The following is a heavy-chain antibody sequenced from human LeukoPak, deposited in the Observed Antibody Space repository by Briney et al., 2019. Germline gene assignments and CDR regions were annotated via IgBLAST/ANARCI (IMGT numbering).Heavy chain of an antibody. CDR1: GFTFSSHW. J-gene: IGHJ4*02. Sequence: GGSLRLSCAASGFTFSSHWMSWVRQAPGKGLEWVANVKQDGSEKYYVDSVKGRFTISRDNTKNSLYLQMNSLRAEDTAVYYCARDRLNAFWSGDSWDYWGQGTLVTVSS. CDR2: VKQDGSEK. V-gene: IGHV3-7*01. D-gene: IGHD3-3*01. CDR3: ARDRLNAFWSGDSWDY.